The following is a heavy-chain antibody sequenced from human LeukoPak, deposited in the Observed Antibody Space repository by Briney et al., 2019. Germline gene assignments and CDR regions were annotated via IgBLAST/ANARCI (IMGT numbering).Heavy chain of an antibody. J-gene: IGHJ3*02. CDR3: ARGVYDSSREDAFDI. CDR1: GYTFTGYG. CDR2: ISAYNGNT. D-gene: IGHD3-22*01. V-gene: IGHV1-18*01. Sequence: ASVKVSCKASGYTFTGYGISWVRQAPGQGLEWMGWISAYNGNTNYAQKLQGRVTMTTDTSTSTAYMELRSLRSDDTAVYYCARGVYDSSREDAFDIWGQGTMVTVSS.